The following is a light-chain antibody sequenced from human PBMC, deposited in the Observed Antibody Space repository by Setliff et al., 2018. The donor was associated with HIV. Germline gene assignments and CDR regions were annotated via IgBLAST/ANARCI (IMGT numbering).Light chain of an antibody. CDR2: DVT. CDR3: CSYLSTNNDV. J-gene: IGLJ1*01. Sequence: QSVLTQPASVSGSPGQSITITCTGTSSDVGSRYNYVSWYQQHPGKAPKLLIFDVTYRPSGVSNRFSGSKSGNTASLTISGLQDEDEADYYCCSYLSTNNDVFGTGTKVTVL. V-gene: IGLV2-14*03. CDR1: SSDVGSRYNY.